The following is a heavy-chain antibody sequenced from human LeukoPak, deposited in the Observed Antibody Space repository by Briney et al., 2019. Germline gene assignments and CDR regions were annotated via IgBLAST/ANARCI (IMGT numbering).Heavy chain of an antibody. CDR1: GFTCSTGS. CDR3: ARTTVAGTIQY. J-gene: IGHJ1*01. Sequence: PGGSLMLSCEASGFTCSTGSMARVRQAPGNDLEWVSYISRTGTSIHYADSMRGRFTISRDNTKSSLYLQMNNLRVEDTALYFCARTTVAGTIQYWGQGTLVIVSS. V-gene: IGHV3-21*01. CDR2: ISRTGTSI. D-gene: IGHD1-14*01.